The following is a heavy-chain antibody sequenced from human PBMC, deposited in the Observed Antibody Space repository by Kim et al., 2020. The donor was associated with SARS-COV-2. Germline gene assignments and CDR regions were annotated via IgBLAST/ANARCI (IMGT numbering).Heavy chain of an antibody. D-gene: IGHD2-15*01. CDR3: ARSDSCYTILLDAFGF. J-gene: IGHJ3*01. Sequence: SVKGRFTISRDTAKNSLFLQMNSLRAEDTAVYYCARSDSCYTILLDAFGFWGQGRMVTVTS. V-gene: IGHV3-11*04.